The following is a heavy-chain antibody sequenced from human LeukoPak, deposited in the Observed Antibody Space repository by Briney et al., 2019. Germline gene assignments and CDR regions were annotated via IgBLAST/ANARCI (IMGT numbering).Heavy chain of an antibody. CDR1: GFTFSSYW. Sequence: PGGSLRLSCAASGFTFSSYWMHWVRQAPGKGLVWVSRINSDGSSTSYADSVKGRFTISRDNAKNSLYLQMNSLRAEDTAVHYCARDRETYYDILTGYYDYWGQGTLVTVSS. CDR2: INSDGSST. CDR3: ARDRETYYDILTGYYDY. D-gene: IGHD3-9*01. J-gene: IGHJ4*02. V-gene: IGHV3-74*01.